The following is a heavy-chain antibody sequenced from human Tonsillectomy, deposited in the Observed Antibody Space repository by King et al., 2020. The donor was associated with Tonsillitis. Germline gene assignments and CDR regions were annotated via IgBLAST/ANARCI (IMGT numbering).Heavy chain of an antibody. J-gene: IGHJ4*02. CDR2: INSEGRST. CDR1: GLTFSDYW. D-gene: IGHD4-17*01. Sequence: VQLVESGGGLVQPGGSLRLSCAASGLTFSDYWMHWVRQAPGKGLIWVSRINSEGRSTSYPDSVKGRFTISSDNAKNTLFLQMNSLRADDTAVYYCARGSVTTSTPPDYWGLGTLVTVSS. CDR3: ARGSVTTSTPPDY. V-gene: IGHV3-74*01.